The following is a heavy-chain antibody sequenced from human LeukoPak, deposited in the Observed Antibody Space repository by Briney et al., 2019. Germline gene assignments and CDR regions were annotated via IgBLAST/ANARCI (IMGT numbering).Heavy chain of an antibody. J-gene: IGHJ4*02. CDR1: GFTVSSNY. Sequence: GGSLRLSCAASGFTVSSNYMSWVRQAPGKGLEWVSVIYRGGSTYYADSVKGRFTISRDNSKNTLYLQMNSLRAEDTAVYYCARAMVFKVKGKDGDAFDIWGQGILVTVSS. CDR2: IYRGGST. CDR3: ARAMVFKVKGKDGDAFDI. D-gene: IGHD3-16*01. V-gene: IGHV3-53*01.